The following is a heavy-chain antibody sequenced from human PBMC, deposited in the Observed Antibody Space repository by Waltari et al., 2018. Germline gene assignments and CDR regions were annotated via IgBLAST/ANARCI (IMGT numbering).Heavy chain of an antibody. J-gene: IGHJ5*02. D-gene: IGHD3-10*01. CDR3: ARDPPRMVSGVWFDP. CDR1: GFTFSTYS. CDR2: ISSSNTSI. V-gene: IGHV3-48*01. Sequence: EVQLVESGGGLVQPGGSLRLSCAASGFTFSTYSMNWVRQAPGKGLEWVSYISSSNTSIYYADSVKGRFTISRDDAKNSLYLQMGSLTADDTAVYYCARDPPRMVSGVWFDPWGQGTLVTVSS.